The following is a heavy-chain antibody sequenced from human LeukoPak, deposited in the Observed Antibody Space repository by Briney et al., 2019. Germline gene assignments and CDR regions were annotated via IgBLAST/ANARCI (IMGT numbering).Heavy chain of an antibody. V-gene: IGHV1-24*01. Sequence: ASVKVSCKVSGYTLTELSMHWVRQAPGQGLEWMGGFDPEDGETIYAQKFQGRVTMTEDTSTDTAYMELSSLRTEDTAVYYCATPLRDYDFWSGGDYYYMDVWGKGTTVTVSS. CDR3: ATPLRDYDFWSGGDYYYMDV. J-gene: IGHJ6*03. D-gene: IGHD3-3*01. CDR1: GYTLTELS. CDR2: FDPEDGET.